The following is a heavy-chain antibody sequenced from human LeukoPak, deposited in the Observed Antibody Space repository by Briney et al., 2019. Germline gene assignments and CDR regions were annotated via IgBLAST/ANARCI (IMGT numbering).Heavy chain of an antibody. CDR3: TRAFSSWSDYFDY. D-gene: IGHD6-13*01. V-gene: IGHV3-7*04. CDR1: GIIVSNNY. CDR2: IKEDGSEK. J-gene: IGHJ4*02. Sequence: PGGSLRLSCAASGIIVSNNYMNWVRQAPGKGLEWVAIIKEDGSEKFYVGSVKGRFTISRDNAKNSLYLQMDNLRAEDTAVYYCTRAFSSWSDYFDYWGQGTLVTVSS.